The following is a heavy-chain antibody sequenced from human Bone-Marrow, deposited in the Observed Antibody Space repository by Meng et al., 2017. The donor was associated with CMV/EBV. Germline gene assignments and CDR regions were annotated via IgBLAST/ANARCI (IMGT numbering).Heavy chain of an antibody. D-gene: IGHD3-10*01. CDR3: AKEYYYGSGSHD. Sequence: GGPLRLSCAASGFTFSSYAMSWVRQAPGKGLEWVSAISGSGGRTYYADSVKGRFTISRDNSKNTLYLQMNSLRAEDTAVYYCAKEYYYGSGSHDWGQGTLDTVPS. V-gene: IGHV3-23*01. CDR1: GFTFSSYA. CDR2: ISGSGGRT. J-gene: IGHJ4*02.